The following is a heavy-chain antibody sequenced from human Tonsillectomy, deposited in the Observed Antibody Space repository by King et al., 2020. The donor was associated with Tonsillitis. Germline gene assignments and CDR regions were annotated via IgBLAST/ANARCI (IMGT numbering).Heavy chain of an antibody. J-gene: IGHJ6*02. Sequence: VQLVQSGAEVRKPGASVKVSCKVSGYTLTKLSMHWVRQAPGKGLEWMGGFEPEDGEKIYAQKFQGRVTMTEDTSTDTGYMELSSLRPEDTAVYYCATDRPWLIQSDYGMAVWGQGTTVTVSS. CDR1: GYTLTKLS. V-gene: IGHV1-24*01. CDR2: FEPEDGEK. CDR3: ATDRPWLIQSDYGMAV. D-gene: IGHD6-19*01.